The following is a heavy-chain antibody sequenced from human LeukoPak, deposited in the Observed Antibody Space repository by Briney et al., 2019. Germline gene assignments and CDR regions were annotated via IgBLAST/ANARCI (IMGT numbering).Heavy chain of an antibody. CDR1: GFTFSNYA. V-gene: IGHV3-21*01. CDR2: ISSSSSYI. J-gene: IGHJ4*02. D-gene: IGHD3-3*01. CDR3: ARYDFWSGNDY. Sequence: PGGSLRLSCAASGFTFSNYAMSWVRQAPGKGLEWVSSISSSSSYIYYADSVKGRFTISRDNAKNSLYLQMNSLRAEDTAVYYCARYDFWSGNDYWGQGTLVTVSS.